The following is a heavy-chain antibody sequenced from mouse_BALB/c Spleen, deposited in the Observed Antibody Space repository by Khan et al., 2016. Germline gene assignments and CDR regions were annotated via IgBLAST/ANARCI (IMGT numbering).Heavy chain of an antibody. CDR1: GYSITSDYA. D-gene: IGHD2-1*01. V-gene: IGHV3-2*02. CDR2: ISYSGST. CDR3: ARGGNGGVWYFDV. J-gene: IGHJ1*01. Sequence: EVQLQESGPGLVKPSQSLSLTCTVTGYSITSDYAWNWIRQFPGNKLEWMGYISYSGSTSYNPSLKSRISITRDTSKNQFFLLLNSVTPEDTSTSYSARGGNGGVWYFDVWGAGTTVTVSS.